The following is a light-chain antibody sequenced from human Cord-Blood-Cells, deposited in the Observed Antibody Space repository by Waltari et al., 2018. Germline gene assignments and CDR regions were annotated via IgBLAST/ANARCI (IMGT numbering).Light chain of an antibody. J-gene: IGLJ3*02. CDR3: SSYAGSNNWV. CDR2: EVS. V-gene: IGLV2-8*01. Sequence: QSALTQPPPASGSPGQSVTISCTGTSSDVGGYNYVPWSQQPPGKAPKLMIYEVSRRPSGVPDRFSGSKSGNTASLTVSGLQAEDEADYYCSSYAGSNNWVFGGGTKLTVL. CDR1: SSDVGGYNY.